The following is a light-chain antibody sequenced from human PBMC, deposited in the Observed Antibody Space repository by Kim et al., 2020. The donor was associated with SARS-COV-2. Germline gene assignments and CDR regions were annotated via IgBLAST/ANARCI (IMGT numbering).Light chain of an antibody. CDR1: KLGDKY. CDR3: QAWDSSTALV. V-gene: IGLV3-1*01. J-gene: IGLJ3*02. Sequence: SYELTQPPSVSVSPGQTASITCSGDKLGDKYACWYQQKPGQSPVLVIYQDSKRPSGIPERFSGSNSGNTATLTISGTQAMDEADYYCQAWDSSTALVFGG. CDR2: QDS.